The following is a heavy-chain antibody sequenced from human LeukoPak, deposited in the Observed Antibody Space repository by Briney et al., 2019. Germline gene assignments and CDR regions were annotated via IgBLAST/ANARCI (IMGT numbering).Heavy chain of an antibody. Sequence: PGGSLSLSCAPSGFTFDRFTIHWVRQTPGKGMEWVSLINRRGHTFYADSVKGRFTISRDNSRNSVFLQMNSLRPEDTALYHCAKEVDCPSDCLFFHSWGQGTLVTVSS. J-gene: IGHJ4*02. CDR2: INRRGHT. V-gene: IGHV3-43*01. CDR3: AKEVDCPSDCLFFHS. D-gene: IGHD2-21*02. CDR1: GFTFDRFT.